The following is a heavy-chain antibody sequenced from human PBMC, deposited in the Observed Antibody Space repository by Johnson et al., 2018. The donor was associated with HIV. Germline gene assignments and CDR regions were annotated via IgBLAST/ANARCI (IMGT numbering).Heavy chain of an antibody. CDR3: ARDQGSIVGAVDAFDI. J-gene: IGHJ3*02. V-gene: IGHV3-30*04. Sequence: QVQLVESGGGVVQPGRSLRLSCAASGFTFSSYAMHWVRQAPGKGLEWVAVISYDGSNKYYADSVKGRFTISRDNSKNTLYLQMNSLRAEDTAVYYCARDQGSIVGAVDAFDIWGQGTMVTVSS. CDR2: ISYDGSNK. D-gene: IGHD1-26*01. CDR1: GFTFSSYA.